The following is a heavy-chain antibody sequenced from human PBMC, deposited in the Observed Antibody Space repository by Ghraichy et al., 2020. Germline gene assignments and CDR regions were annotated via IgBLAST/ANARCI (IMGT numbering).Heavy chain of an antibody. Sequence: GGSLRLSCAVSGFTVSHNYMSWVRQAPGKGLEWVSVIYSGGSTYYADSVKGRFIISRDNSKNTLYLQMNSLRVEDTAVYYCWCRNMDVWGQGTTVTVSS. CDR2: IYSGGST. J-gene: IGHJ6*02. V-gene: IGHV3-53*01. CDR1: GFTVSHNY. D-gene: IGHD2-8*01. CDR3: WCRNMDV.